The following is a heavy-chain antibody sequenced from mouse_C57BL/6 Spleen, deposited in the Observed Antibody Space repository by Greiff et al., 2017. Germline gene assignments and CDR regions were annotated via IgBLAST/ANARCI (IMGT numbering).Heavy chain of an antibody. CDR3: AGERVDGYDGFGC. Sequence: QVQLQQPGAELVRPGSSVKLSCKASGYTFTSYWMHWVKQRPIQGLEWIGNIDPSDSETHYNQKFKDKATLTVDKSSSTAYMQLSSLTAEDSAVYDCAGERVDGYDGFGCWGPGTTLTV. CDR1: GYTFTSYW. D-gene: IGHD2-2*01. J-gene: IGHJ2*01. CDR2: IDPSDSET. V-gene: IGHV1-52*01.